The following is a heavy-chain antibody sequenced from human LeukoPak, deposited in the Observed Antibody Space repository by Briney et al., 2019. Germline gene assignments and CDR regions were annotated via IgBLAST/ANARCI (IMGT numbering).Heavy chain of an antibody. CDR1: GYSFPRYA. Sequence: ASVKASCKASGYSFPRYAISWVRQAPGQGLEWMGWISGYTGNTNYALKLQGRVTMTTDTSTSTAYMELRSLTSDDTAVYYCAREGTYGGSYFEVDFDYWGQGTLVTVSS. CDR3: AREGTYGGSYFEVDFDY. D-gene: IGHD1-26*01. J-gene: IGHJ4*02. V-gene: IGHV1-18*01. CDR2: ISGYTGNT.